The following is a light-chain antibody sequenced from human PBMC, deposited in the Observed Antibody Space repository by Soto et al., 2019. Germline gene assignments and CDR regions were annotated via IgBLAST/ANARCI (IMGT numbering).Light chain of an antibody. J-gene: IGKJ5*01. CDR3: QQTHSAPRT. V-gene: IGKV1-39*01. CDR2: GAS. Sequence: IPMNHSPSPLSASVVVGVTITCRSSQSVSRFLNWYQQKPGKAPRLLIIGASTLQEGVPSRFSGSGSGTDFTLTISSVQPEDFATYYCQQTHSAPRTFGQGTRLEIK. CDR1: QSVSRF.